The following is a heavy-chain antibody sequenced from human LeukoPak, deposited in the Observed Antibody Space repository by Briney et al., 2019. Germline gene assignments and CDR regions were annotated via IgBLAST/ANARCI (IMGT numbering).Heavy chain of an antibody. CDR2: ISYDGSNK. V-gene: IGHV3-30*04. Sequence: GGSLRLSCAASGFTFSSYAMHWVRQAPGKGLEWVAVISYDGSNKYYADSVKGRFTISRDNSRNTLYLQMNSLRAEDTAVYYCARSRDFWSGYYDGYGMDVWGQGTTVTVSS. D-gene: IGHD3-3*01. CDR1: GFTFSSYA. CDR3: ARSRDFWSGYYDGYGMDV. J-gene: IGHJ6*02.